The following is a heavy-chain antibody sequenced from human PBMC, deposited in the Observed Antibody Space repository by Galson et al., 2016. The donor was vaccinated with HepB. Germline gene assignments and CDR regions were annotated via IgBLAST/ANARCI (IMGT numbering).Heavy chain of an antibody. J-gene: IGHJ4*02. CDR3: TKSADGGSHQED. CDR1: GFTFSNYG. Sequence: SLRLSCAASGFTFSNYGMHWVRQAPGKGLEWVAGIAYDGSSEYYADSVKGRFTISRDNSKNTLYLQMDSLRLEDTALYYCTKSADGGSHQEDWGQGTLVIVSS. V-gene: IGHV3-30*18. D-gene: IGHD1-26*01. CDR2: IAYDGSSE.